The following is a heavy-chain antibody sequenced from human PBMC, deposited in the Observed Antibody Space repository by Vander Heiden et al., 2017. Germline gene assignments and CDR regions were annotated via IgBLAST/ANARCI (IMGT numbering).Heavy chain of an antibody. CDR2: IYTSGST. CDR3: ARAQYNWNYGPEGVKYYYYGMDV. V-gene: IGHV4-4*07. J-gene: IGHJ6*02. D-gene: IGHD1-7*01. CDR1: CGSISSYY. Sequence: QVQLQESGPGLVKPSETLSLPCTVSCGSISSYYWSWIRQPAGKGLEWIGRIYTSGSTNYNPSLKSRVTMSVDTSKNQFSLKLSSVTAADTAVYYCARAQYNWNYGPEGVKYYYYGMDVWGQGTTVTVSS.